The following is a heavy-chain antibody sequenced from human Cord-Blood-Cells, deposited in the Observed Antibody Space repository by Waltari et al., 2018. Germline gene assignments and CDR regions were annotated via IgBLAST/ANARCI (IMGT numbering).Heavy chain of an antibody. CDR1: GYTFTGYY. D-gene: IGHD5-18*01. V-gene: IGHV1-2*02. J-gene: IGHJ5*02. Sequence: QVQLVQSGAEVKKPGASVKVSCKASGYTFTGYYMHWVHQAPGQGLEWMGWIKPNSGGTNYAQKFQGRVTMTRDTSISTAYMELSRLRSDDTAVYYCARVSSSWIPGWFDPWGQGTLVTVSS. CDR2: IKPNSGGT. CDR3: ARVSSSWIPGWFDP.